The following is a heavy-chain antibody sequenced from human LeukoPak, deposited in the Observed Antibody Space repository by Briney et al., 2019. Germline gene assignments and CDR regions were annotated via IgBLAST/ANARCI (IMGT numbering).Heavy chain of an antibody. CDR3: ARVRMTGTLDV. CDR1: GYSIRSGYY. Sequence: PSETLSLTCAVSGYSIRSGYYWGWIRQPPGKGLEWIGTIYHSGSTYYNPSLKSRVTISLDTSKNQFSLKLSSVTAADTAVYDCARVRMTGTLDVWGKGTTVTVSS. D-gene: IGHD3-9*01. V-gene: IGHV4-38-2*01. J-gene: IGHJ6*04. CDR2: IYHSGST.